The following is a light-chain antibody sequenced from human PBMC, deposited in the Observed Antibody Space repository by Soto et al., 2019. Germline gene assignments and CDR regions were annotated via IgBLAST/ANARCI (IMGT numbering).Light chain of an antibody. V-gene: IGKV3-20*01. Sequence: EIVLTQSPGTLSLSPGERATLSCRASQGVSNSYLAWYQQKPGQAPRLLIYGASSRATGIPDRFSGSGSGTDFTLTISRLEPEDFAVYYCQQSGSSPITFGQGT. CDR1: QGVSNSY. CDR3: QQSGSSPIT. J-gene: IGKJ5*01. CDR2: GAS.